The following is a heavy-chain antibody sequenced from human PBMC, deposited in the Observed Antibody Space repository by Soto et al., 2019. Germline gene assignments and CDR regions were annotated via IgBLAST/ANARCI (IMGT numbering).Heavy chain of an antibody. J-gene: IGHJ5*02. Sequence: QVQLVQSGAEVKKPGASVKVSCKASGYTFTGYYMHWVRQAPGQGLEWMGWINPNSGGTNYAQKFQGWVTMTRDTSISTACMELSRLRSDDTAVYYCARELPSSSWYFGPWGQGTLVTVSS. CDR3: ARELPSSSWYFGP. CDR2: INPNSGGT. D-gene: IGHD6-13*01. CDR1: GYTFTGYY. V-gene: IGHV1-2*04.